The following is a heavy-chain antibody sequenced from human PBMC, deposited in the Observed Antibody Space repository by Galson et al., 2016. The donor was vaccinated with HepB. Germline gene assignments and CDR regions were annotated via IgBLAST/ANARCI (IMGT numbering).Heavy chain of an antibody. CDR2: KYWDDDK. V-gene: IGHV2-5*02. CDR1: GFSLSTTGVG. D-gene: IGHD1-26*01. Sequence: PALVKPTQTLTLTCTLSGFSLSTTGVGVGWIRQPPGKALEWLALKYWDDDKYYNPSLKTRLIITKDTSKNQVVLTITNMDPVDTATYYCAHRRGSGSPWAYGAFDIWGQGTMVIVSS. J-gene: IGHJ3*02. CDR3: AHRRGSGSPWAYGAFDI.